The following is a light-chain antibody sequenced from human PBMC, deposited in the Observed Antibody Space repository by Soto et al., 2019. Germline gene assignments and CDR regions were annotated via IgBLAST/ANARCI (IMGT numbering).Light chain of an antibody. Sequence: EIVLTQSPGTLSLSPGERATLSCRASQSVSSPSLAWYQQKPGQAPRLLIYGVSSRATGVPDRFSGSGSGADVTLAISRLEPEDIAVYYCQYYGTSPPTFGPGTKVDIK. J-gene: IGKJ3*01. V-gene: IGKV3-20*01. CDR3: QYYGTSPPT. CDR1: QSVSSPS. CDR2: GVS.